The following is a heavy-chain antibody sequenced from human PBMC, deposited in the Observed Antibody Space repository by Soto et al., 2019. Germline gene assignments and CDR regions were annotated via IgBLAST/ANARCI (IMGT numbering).Heavy chain of an antibody. Sequence: QVQLVESGGGVVQPGRSLRLSCAASGFSFSYYGMHWVRQAPGKGLEWVAVIWYDGSQMYYGDSVKGRFTISRDNSRNTLYLQMNSLRAEDTAVYYCASGNIATVSGVHLMDGWGRGTLVTVSS. D-gene: IGHD6-19*01. J-gene: IGHJ4*02. CDR2: IWYDGSQM. V-gene: IGHV3-33*01. CDR1: GFSFSYYG. CDR3: ASGNIATVSGVHLMDG.